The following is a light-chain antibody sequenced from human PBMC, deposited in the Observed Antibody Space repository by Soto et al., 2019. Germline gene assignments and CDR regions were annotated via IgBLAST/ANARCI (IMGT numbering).Light chain of an antibody. CDR2: DVT. CDR1: SSDVGGYNY. CDR3: CSYAGGSLYV. Sequence: QSALTQPPSVSGSPGQSLTISCTGTSSDVGGYNYVSWYQQHPGKAPRVMIYDVTQRPSGVPDRFSGSKSDNTASLTISGLQAEDEADYYCCSYAGGSLYVFGTGTKLTVL. J-gene: IGLJ1*01. V-gene: IGLV2-11*01.